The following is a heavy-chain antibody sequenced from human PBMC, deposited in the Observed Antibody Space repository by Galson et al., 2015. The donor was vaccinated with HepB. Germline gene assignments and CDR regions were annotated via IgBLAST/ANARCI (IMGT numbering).Heavy chain of an antibody. CDR2: IYSGGST. D-gene: IGHD4-17*01. J-gene: IGHJ5*02. V-gene: IGHV3-66*02. Sequence: SLRLSCAASGFTVSSNYMSWVRQAPGKGLEWVSVIYSGGSTYYADSVKGRFTISRDNSKNTLYLQMNSLRAEDTAVYYCARGAIYGDYKVDLSWFDPWGQGTLVTVSS. CDR3: ARGAIYGDYKVDLSWFDP. CDR1: GFTVSSNY.